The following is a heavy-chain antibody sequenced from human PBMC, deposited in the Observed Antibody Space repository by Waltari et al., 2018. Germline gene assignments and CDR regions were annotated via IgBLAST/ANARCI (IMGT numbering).Heavy chain of an antibody. D-gene: IGHD3-22*01. CDR2: IYTSGST. Sequence: QVQLQESGPGLVKPSETLSLTCTVSGGSISSYYWSWIRQPAGKGLEWIGRIYTSGSTNNNPSLKSRVTMSVDTSKNQFSLKLSSVTAADTAVYYCAREGVGPYYYDSSGYYPFDYWGQGTLVTVSS. CDR1: GGSISSYY. CDR3: AREGVGPYYYDSSGYYPFDY. V-gene: IGHV4-4*07. J-gene: IGHJ4*02.